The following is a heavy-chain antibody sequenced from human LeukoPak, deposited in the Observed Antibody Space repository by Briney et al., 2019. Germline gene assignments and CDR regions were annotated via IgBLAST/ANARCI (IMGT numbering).Heavy chain of an antibody. J-gene: IGHJ4*02. V-gene: IGHV1-58*02. Sequence: SVKVSCKASEFTFTSSAMQWVRQARGQRLEWIGWIVVGSGNTNYAQKFQERVTITRDMSTSTAYMELSSLRSEDTAAYYCAADRWVGATTFDYWGQGTLVTVSS. CDR1: EFTFTSSA. CDR2: IVVGSGNT. CDR3: AADRWVGATTFDY. D-gene: IGHD1-26*01.